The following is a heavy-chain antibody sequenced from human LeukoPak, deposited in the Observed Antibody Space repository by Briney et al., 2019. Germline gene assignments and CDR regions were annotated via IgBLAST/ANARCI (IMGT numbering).Heavy chain of an antibody. V-gene: IGHV3-21*01. CDR2: ISSSSSYI. J-gene: IGHJ4*02. CDR3: ASWDAGVVNFY. CDR1: GFTFSSYS. D-gene: IGHD3-3*01. Sequence: GGSLRLSCAASGFTFSSYSMNWVRQAPGKGLEWVSSISSSSSYIYYADSVKGRFTISRDNAKNSLYLQMNSLRAEDTAVYYCASWDAGVVNFYWGQGTLVTVSS.